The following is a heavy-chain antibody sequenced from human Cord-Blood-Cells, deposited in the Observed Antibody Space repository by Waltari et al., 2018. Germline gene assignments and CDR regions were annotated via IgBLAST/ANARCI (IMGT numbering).Heavy chain of an antibody. D-gene: IGHD3-22*01. CDR2: IKSKTDGGTT. Sequence: EVQLVESGGGLVKPGGSLRLSCAASGFTFSNSLMRWVRQAPGKGLEWVGRIKSKTDGGTTDYAAPVKGRFTISRDDSKNTLYLQMNSLKTEDTAVYYCTTDGYDSSGYSYWGQGTLVTVSS. V-gene: IGHV3-15*01. J-gene: IGHJ4*02. CDR1: GFTFSNSL. CDR3: TTDGYDSSGYSY.